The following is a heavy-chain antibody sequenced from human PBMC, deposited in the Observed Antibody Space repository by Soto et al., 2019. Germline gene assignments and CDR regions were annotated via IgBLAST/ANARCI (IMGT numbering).Heavy chain of an antibody. Sequence: QVQLVQSGAEVKKPGASVKVSCKASGYTFISYDINWARQATGQGLELMGLMNPNSGNTYYTQNFQVRVNMTSNTSISTAYMELSSLSSEDAAVYYCARGGTLVASADVYYRDDWVQGTLVTVSS. J-gene: IGHJ4*02. CDR2: MNPNSGNT. CDR3: ARGGTLVASADVYYRDD. D-gene: IGHD6-13*01. CDR1: GYTFISYD. V-gene: IGHV1-8*01.